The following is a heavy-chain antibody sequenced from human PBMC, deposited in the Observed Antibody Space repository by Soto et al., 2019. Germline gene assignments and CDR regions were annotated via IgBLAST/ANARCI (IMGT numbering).Heavy chain of an antibody. CDR1: GGSFSGSY. J-gene: IGHJ4*02. CDR3: ARGRVKQQLVGPFSFFDY. Sequence: SETLSLTCAVYGGSFSGSYWSWIRQPPGKGLEWIGEINHSGSTNYNPSLKSRVTISVDTSKNQFSLKLSSVTAADTAVYYCARGRVKQQLVGPFSFFDYWGQGTLVTVSS. V-gene: IGHV4-34*01. D-gene: IGHD6-13*01. CDR2: INHSGST.